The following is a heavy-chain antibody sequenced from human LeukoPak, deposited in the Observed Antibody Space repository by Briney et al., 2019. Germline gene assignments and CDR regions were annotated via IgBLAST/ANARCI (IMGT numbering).Heavy chain of an antibody. V-gene: IGHV6-1*01. CDR3: ARDVGTTGWHTFDY. CDR2: TYYRSNWYN. D-gene: IGHD3-9*01. Sequence: SQTLSLTCAISGDSVSSNNGAWNWIRQSPSRGLDWLGRTYYRSNWYNDYAESLISRITISPVTSKNQFSLQLYSVTPEDTAVYYCARDVGTTGWHTFDYWGQGTLVTVSS. J-gene: IGHJ4*02. CDR1: GDSVSSNNGA.